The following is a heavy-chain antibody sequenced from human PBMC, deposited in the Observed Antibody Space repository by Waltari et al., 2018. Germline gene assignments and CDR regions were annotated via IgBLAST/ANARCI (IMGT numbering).Heavy chain of an antibody. CDR2: IYYSGST. J-gene: IGHJ4*02. CDR3: ARGKPWIQLWLDY. Sequence: QVQLQESGPGLVKPSETLSLPCPVSGGPLSSYYWIWIRPPPGKGLEWIGYIYYSGSTNYNPSLKSRVTISVDTSKNQFSLKLSSVTAADTAVYYCARGKPWIQLWLDYWGQGTLVTVSS. V-gene: IGHV4-59*01. CDR1: GGPLSSYY. D-gene: IGHD5-18*01.